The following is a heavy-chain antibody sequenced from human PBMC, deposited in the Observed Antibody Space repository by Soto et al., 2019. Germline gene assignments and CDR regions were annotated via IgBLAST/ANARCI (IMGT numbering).Heavy chain of an antibody. CDR3: ARRWGEGRVDY. V-gene: IGHV4-4*02. Sequence: QVQLQESGPGLVKPSGTLSLTCAVSCGSISSSNWWSWVRQPQVKGLECVGEIYHIGNTNYNPSLQRRVTRAVDKSRNQYTLKLSYVTAADTAVYYCARRWGEGRVDYWGQGNLVTVS. CDR2: IYHIGNT. CDR1: CGSISSSNW. J-gene: IGHJ4*02. D-gene: IGHD3-10*01.